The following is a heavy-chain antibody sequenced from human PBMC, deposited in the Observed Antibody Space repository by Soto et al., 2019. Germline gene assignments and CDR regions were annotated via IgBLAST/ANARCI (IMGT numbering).Heavy chain of an antibody. Sequence: GGSLRLSCTVSGFTFSTYDMHWVRQAPGKGLEWVAVVSYDAGYKNYADSVKGRFTISRDNSKNTLYLQMNGLRPEDTAVHYCAKVSISKSSAVTFAARGQGTVVTVSS. CDR2: VSYDAGYK. CDR1: GFTFSTYD. V-gene: IGHV3-30*18. CDR3: AKVSISKSSAVTFAA. D-gene: IGHD2-21*02. J-gene: IGHJ4*02.